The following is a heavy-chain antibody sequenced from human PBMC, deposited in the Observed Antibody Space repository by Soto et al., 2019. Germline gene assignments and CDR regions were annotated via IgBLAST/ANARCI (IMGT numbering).Heavy chain of an antibody. Sequence: EVQLVESGGGLVQPGRSLRLSCAASGFTFDDYAMHWVRQAPGKGLEWVSGISWNSGSIGYADSVKGRFTISRDNAKNSLYLQMNSLRAEDTALYYCAKGGSAAAGIYYGMDVWGQGTTVTVSS. CDR3: AKGGSAAAGIYYGMDV. V-gene: IGHV3-9*01. J-gene: IGHJ6*02. D-gene: IGHD6-13*01. CDR2: ISWNSGSI. CDR1: GFTFDDYA.